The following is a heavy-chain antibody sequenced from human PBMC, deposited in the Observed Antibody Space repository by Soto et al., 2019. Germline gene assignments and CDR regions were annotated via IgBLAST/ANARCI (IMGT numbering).Heavy chain of an antibody. D-gene: IGHD6-19*01. V-gene: IGHV1-8*01. CDR3: ARGYSGP. Sequence: ASVKVSCKASGYTFTTYDINWVRQAPGQGLEWIGWMNPHSGYTGYAQKFQGRVSMTRNTSITTAYMELNSLRSDDMAIYYCARGYSGPWGQGTLVTVSS. CDR1: GYTFTTYD. J-gene: IGHJ5*01. CDR2: MNPHSGYT.